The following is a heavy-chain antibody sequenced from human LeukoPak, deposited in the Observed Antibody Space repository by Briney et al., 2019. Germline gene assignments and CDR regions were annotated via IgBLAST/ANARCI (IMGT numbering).Heavy chain of an antibody. Sequence: GGSLRLSCAASGFTFSSYAMHWVRQAPGKGLEWVAVISYDGSNKYYADSVKGRFTISRDNSKNTLYLQVNSLRAEDTAVYYCARGVVVAATPDYWGQGTLVTVSS. V-gene: IGHV3-30*04. D-gene: IGHD2-15*01. J-gene: IGHJ4*02. CDR2: ISYDGSNK. CDR3: ARGVVVAATPDY. CDR1: GFTFSSYA.